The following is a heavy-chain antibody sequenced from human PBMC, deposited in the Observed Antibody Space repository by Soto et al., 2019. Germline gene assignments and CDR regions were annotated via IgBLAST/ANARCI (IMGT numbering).Heavy chain of an antibody. CDR2: IYYSGST. V-gene: IGHV4-39*01. Sequence: SETLSLTCTVSGGSISSSIYYWGWIRQPPGKGLEWIGSIYYSGSTYYNPSLKSRVTISVDTSKNQFSLKLSSVTAADTAVYYCARAWSGARDYDYVWGSYRHFDYWGQGTLVTVS. D-gene: IGHD3-16*02. CDR1: GGSISSSIYY. CDR3: ARAWSGARDYDYVWGSYRHFDY. J-gene: IGHJ4*02.